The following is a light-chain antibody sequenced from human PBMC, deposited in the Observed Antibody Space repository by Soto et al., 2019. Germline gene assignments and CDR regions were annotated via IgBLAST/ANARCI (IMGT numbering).Light chain of an antibody. CDR1: QDISSY. CDR3: IQHKSYPLT. V-gene: IGKV1-17*03. Sequence: DIQMTQSPSAMSASVGDRVTITCRASQDISSYLAWFQQKTGKVPKRLIYAASSFQSGVPARFSGSGSGTEFTLTISSLQPEDFATYYCIQHKSYPLTFGGGTKVEIK. J-gene: IGKJ4*01. CDR2: AAS.